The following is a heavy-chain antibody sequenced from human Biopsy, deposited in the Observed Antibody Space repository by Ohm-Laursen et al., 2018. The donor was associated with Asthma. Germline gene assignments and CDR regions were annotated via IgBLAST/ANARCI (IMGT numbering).Heavy chain of an antibody. Sequence: SLRLSCAAPRFTFNKFWMHWVRQAPGKGLVWVARINTGGISTTYADSVKGRFTISRDNAKNTLYLQMNDLRADDTALYYCAREEGHSGSYYLDSWGQGTLVSVSS. J-gene: IGHJ4*02. D-gene: IGHD1-26*01. V-gene: IGHV3-74*03. CDR3: AREEGHSGSYYLDS. CDR2: INTGGIST. CDR1: RFTFNKFW.